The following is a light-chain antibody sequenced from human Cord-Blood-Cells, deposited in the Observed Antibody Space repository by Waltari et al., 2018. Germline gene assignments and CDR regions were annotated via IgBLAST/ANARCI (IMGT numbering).Light chain of an antibody. J-gene: IGLJ1*01. CDR1: SSDVGSYNL. CDR3: CSYAGSSTV. Sequence: QSALTQPASVSGSPGQSITISCTGTSSDVGSYNLVSWSQQHPGKAPKLMIYEGSKRPSGVSNRFSGSKSGNTASLTISGLQAEDEADYYCCSYAGSSTVFGTGTKVTVL. CDR2: EGS. V-gene: IGLV2-23*03.